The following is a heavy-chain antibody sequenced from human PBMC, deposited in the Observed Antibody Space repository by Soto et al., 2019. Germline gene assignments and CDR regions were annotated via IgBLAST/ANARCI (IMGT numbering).Heavy chain of an antibody. CDR3: ARDWDSSGYFWFDP. CDR2: IRQDGSEK. Sequence: VGSLRLSCVGSGFTFSSNWMTWVRQAPGKGLEWVGNIRQDGSEKNYVDSVKGRFTISRDNAKNSLYLQMNNLRVEDTAVYYCARDWDSSGYFWFDPWGQGTLVNVSS. D-gene: IGHD3-22*01. J-gene: IGHJ5*02. V-gene: IGHV3-7*01. CDR1: GFTFSSNW.